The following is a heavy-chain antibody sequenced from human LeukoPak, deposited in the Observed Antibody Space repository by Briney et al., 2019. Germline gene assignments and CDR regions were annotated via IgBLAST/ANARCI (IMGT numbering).Heavy chain of an antibody. D-gene: IGHD3-3*01. CDR2: IYHSGST. J-gene: IGHJ4*02. Sequence: SGTLSLTCAVSGGSISSSNWWSWVRQPPGKGLEWIGEIYHSGSTNYNPSLKSRVTISVDKSKNQFSLKLSSVTAADTAVYYCARFFYDFWSGYSRFDYWGQGTLVTVSS. V-gene: IGHV4-4*02. CDR1: GGSISSSNW. CDR3: ARFFYDFWSGYSRFDY.